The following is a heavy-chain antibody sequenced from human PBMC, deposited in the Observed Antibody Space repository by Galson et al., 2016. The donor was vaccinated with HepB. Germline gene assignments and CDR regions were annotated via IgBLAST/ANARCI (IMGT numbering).Heavy chain of an antibody. CDR2: ISAYKGNT. Sequence: SCKASGYNFNNYGITWVRQAPGQGLEWMGWISAYKGNTNYAQKFQGRVTMTTDTSTSTAYMELRSLRSDDTAVYYCARYLADRKASYGMDVWGQGTTVTVSS. J-gene: IGHJ6*02. CDR3: ARYLADRKASYGMDV. CDR1: GYNFNNYG. V-gene: IGHV1-18*01.